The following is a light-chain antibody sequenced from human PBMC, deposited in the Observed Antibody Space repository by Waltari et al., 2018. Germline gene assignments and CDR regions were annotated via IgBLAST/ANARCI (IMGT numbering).Light chain of an antibody. Sequence: SALTQPRSVSGSPGQSVTISCTGTTSDVGGYNYVSWYQHHPGKAPKLMIFDVTQRPSGVPDRFSGSKSANPAALTISGLQAEDEADYYCCSFAGTYTWVFGGGTKVTVL. CDR1: TSDVGGYNY. CDR3: CSFAGTYTWV. V-gene: IGLV2-11*01. J-gene: IGLJ3*02. CDR2: DVT.